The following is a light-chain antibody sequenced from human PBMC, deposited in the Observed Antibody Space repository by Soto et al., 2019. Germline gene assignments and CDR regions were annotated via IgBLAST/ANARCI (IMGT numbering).Light chain of an antibody. Sequence: QSAPTKPASVYGSPGQSITISCTGTSSDVGGYNYVSWYQQHPGKAPKFMIYDVSNRPSGVSNRFSGSKSGNTASLTISGLQAEDEADYYCTSYTTSNTRQIVFGTGTKVTVL. J-gene: IGLJ1*01. CDR2: DVS. CDR3: TSYTTSNTRQIV. V-gene: IGLV2-14*01. CDR1: SSDVGGYNY.